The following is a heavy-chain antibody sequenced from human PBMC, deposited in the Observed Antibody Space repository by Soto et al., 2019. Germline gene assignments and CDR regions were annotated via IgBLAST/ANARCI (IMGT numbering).Heavy chain of an antibody. Sequence: GGSLRLSCAASGITFSTYAMSWVRRAPGKVLEWVSTIGSNGADKQYADFVKGRFTVSRDSSKSTLSLQMNSLRAEDTAVYYCAADYLRHNSLNGYYYSYGMDVWGQGTTVTVSS. CDR2: IGSNGADK. J-gene: IGHJ6*02. CDR3: AADYLRHNSLNGYYYSYGMDV. D-gene: IGHD4-17*01. V-gene: IGHV3-23*01. CDR1: GITFSTYA.